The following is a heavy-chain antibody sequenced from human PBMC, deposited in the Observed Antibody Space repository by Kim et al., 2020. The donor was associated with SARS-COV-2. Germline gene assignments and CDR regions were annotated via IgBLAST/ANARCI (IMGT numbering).Heavy chain of an antibody. J-gene: IGHJ4*02. CDR2: GTT. Sequence: GTTDYAAPVKGRFTISRDDSKNTLYLQMNSLKTEDTAVYYCTTDPGLQDYWGQGTLVTVSS. V-gene: IGHV3-15*01. CDR3: TTDPGLQDY. D-gene: IGHD4-4*01.